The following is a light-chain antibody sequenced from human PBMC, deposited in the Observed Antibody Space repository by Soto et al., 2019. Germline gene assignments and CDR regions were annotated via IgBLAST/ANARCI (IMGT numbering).Light chain of an antibody. CDR3: QQYNNWPPLT. J-gene: IGKJ4*01. CDR2: AAS. Sequence: EIVMTRSPATLSVSPGEGATLSCRASQSVSSNLAWYQQKPGQAPRLLIYAASTRATGIPARFRGSGSGTEFTLTITSLQSEDFAVYYCQQYNNWPPLTFGGGTKVDIK. V-gene: IGKV3-15*01. CDR1: QSVSSN.